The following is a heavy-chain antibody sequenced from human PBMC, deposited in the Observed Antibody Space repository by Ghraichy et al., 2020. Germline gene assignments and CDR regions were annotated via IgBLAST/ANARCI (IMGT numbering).Heavy chain of an antibody. CDR3: ARHGADYGGYQSGFAL. Sequence: SETLSLTCAVSGGTITGNSYYWGWIRQPPGKGLEWIASMYYTGSTYYNPSLQSRVTISVETSKNQFYLKLSSVTGADTAIYYCARHGADYGGYQSGFALWGQGTEVTVSS. CDR2: MYYTGST. D-gene: IGHD4-23*01. V-gene: IGHV4-39*01. CDR1: GGTITGNSYY. J-gene: IGHJ3*01.